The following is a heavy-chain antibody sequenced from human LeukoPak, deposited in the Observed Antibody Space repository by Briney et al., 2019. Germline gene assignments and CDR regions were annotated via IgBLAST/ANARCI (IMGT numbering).Heavy chain of an antibody. CDR2: IYHSGST. J-gene: IGHJ4*02. CDR1: GYSISSGYY. D-gene: IGHD3-3*01. CDR3: ATSPYDFWSGYPTRFDY. V-gene: IGHV4-38-2*01. Sequence: KPSGTLSLTCAVSGYSISSGYYWGWIRQPPGKGLEWIGSIYHSGSTYYNPSLKSRVTISVDTSKNQFSLKLSSVTAADTAVYYCATSPYDFWSGYPTRFDYWGQGTLVTVSS.